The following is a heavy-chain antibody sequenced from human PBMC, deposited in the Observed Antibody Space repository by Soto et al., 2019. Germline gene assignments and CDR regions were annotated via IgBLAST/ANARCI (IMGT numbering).Heavy chain of an antibody. Sequence: SETLSLTCTVSGGSISSGGYYWSWIRQHPGKGLEWIGYIYYSGSTYYNPSLKSRVTISVDTSKNQFSLKLSSVTAADTAVYYCARKSGYSYGYNYFDYWGQGTLVTVSS. D-gene: IGHD5-18*01. V-gene: IGHV4-31*03. CDR3: ARKSGYSYGYNYFDY. CDR1: GGSISSGGYY. J-gene: IGHJ4*02. CDR2: IYYSGST.